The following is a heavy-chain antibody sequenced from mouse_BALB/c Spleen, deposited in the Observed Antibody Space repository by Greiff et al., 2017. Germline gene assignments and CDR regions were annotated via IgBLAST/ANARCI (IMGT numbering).Heavy chain of an antibody. CDR3: ARGEGGYWGFAY. J-gene: IGHJ3*01. D-gene: IGHD2-3*01. Sequence: EVMLVESGGGLVKPGGSLKLSCAASGFTFSSYAMSWVRQTPEKRLEWVASISSGGSTYYPDSVKGRFTISRDNARNILYLQMSSLRSEDTAMYYCARGEGGYWGFAYWGQGTLVTVSA. CDR2: ISSGGST. CDR1: GFTFSSYA. V-gene: IGHV5-6-5*01.